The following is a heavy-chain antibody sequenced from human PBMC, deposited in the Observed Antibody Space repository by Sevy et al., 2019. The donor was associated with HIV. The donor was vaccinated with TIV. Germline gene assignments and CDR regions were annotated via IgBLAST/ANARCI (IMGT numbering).Heavy chain of an antibody. CDR3: ARERAGGFDY. J-gene: IGHJ4*02. CDR2: IKQDGSKN. V-gene: IGHV3-7*01. CDR1: GFTFSGYR. D-gene: IGHD2-15*01. Sequence: GGSLRLSCAASGFTFSGYRMSWVRQAPGKGLQWVANIKQDGSKNEFVDSVKGRFTISRDNPKNSLYLQMNSLRAEDTAVYYCARERAGGFDYWGQGTLVTVSS.